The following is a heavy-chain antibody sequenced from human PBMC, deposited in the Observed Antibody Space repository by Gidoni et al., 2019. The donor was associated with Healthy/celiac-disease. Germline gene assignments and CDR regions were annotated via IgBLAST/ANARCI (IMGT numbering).Heavy chain of an antibody. V-gene: IGHV1-46*01. CDR3: ARDRIMITFWGVAEIDI. D-gene: IGHD3-16*01. Sequence: QVQLVQSGAEVKKPGASVKVSCKASGYTFTSYYMHWVRQAPGQGLEWMGIINPSGGSTSYAQKFQGRVTMTRDTSTSTVYMELSSLRSEDTAVYYCARDRIMITFWGVAEIDIWGQGTMVTVSS. CDR2: INPSGGST. J-gene: IGHJ3*02. CDR1: GYTFTSYY.